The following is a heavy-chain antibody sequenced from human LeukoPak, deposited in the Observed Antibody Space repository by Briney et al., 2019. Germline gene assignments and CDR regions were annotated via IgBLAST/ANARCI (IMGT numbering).Heavy chain of an antibody. CDR2: IWYDGSNK. V-gene: IGHV3-33*01. CDR1: GFTFSSYG. CDR3: ARDSYGMDV. Sequence: GRSLRLSCAASGFTFSSYGMHWVRQAPGKGLEWVAVIWYDGSNKYYADSVKDRFTISRDNSKNTLYLQMNSLRAEDTAVYYCARDSYGMDVWGQGTTVTVSS. J-gene: IGHJ6*02.